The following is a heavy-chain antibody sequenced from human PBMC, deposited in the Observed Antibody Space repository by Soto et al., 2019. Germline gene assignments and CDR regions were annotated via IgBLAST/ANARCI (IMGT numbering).Heavy chain of an antibody. V-gene: IGHV1-46*01. CDR3: ARDPITSFGVVDFDY. CDR1: GYTFTSYY. J-gene: IGHJ4*02. Sequence: GASVKVSCKASGYTFTSYYMHWVRQAPGQGLEWMGIINPSGGSTSYAQKFQGRVTMTRDTSTSTVYMELSSLRSEDTAVYYCARDPITSFGVVDFDYWGQGTLVTVSS. D-gene: IGHD3-3*01. CDR2: INPSGGST.